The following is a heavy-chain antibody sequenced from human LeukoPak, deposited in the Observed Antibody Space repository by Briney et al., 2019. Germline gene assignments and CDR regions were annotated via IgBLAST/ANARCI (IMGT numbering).Heavy chain of an antibody. CDR1: SYTFTRYG. J-gene: IGHJ5*02. CDR3: ARDNSVEDTAWWFDP. CDR2: ISGYNGNT. V-gene: IGHV1-18*01. D-gene: IGHD4-23*01. Sequence: ASVKVSCKASSYTFTRYGISWVRQAPGQGLEWMGWISGYNGNTNYAQKLQGRVSMTADTPTSTAYMELRSLRSDDTAVYYCARDNSVEDTAWWFDPWGQGTLVTVSS.